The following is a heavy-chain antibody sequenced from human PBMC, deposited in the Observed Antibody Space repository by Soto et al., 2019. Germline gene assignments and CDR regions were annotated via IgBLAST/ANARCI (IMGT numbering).Heavy chain of an antibody. D-gene: IGHD2-21*02. J-gene: IGHJ5*02. CDR1: GFNFSNHW. CDR3: ARESGDWPLNWFDP. Sequence: VSLRLSCAASGFNFSNHWMHWVRQRPAEGLVWVSRITSDGKSKAYAESVKCRFAISRDNAKNTLYLQMNGLTAEDTAVYYCARESGDWPLNWFDPWGQGTLVTVSS. CDR2: ITSDGKSK. V-gene: IGHV3-74*01.